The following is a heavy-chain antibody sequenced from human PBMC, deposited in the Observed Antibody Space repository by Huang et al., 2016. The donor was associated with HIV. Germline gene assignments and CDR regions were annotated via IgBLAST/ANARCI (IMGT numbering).Heavy chain of an antibody. Sequence: QVQLVQSGAEVKKPGSSVKVSCKASGGTFSSYAISWVRQAHGHGLEWMVGIIPICGTANYAKKFQGRVTITADESTSTAYMELSSLRSEDPAVYYCARARGYYDSSVSYYFDYWGQGTLVTVSS. CDR2: IIPICGTA. CDR3: ARARGYYDSSVSYYFDY. D-gene: IGHD3-22*01. CDR1: GGTFSSYA. V-gene: IGHV1-69*13. J-gene: IGHJ4*02.